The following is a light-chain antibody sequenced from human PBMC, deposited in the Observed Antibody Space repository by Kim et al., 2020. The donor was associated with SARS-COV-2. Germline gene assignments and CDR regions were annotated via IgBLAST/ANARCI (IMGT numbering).Light chain of an antibody. V-gene: IGLV1-47*01. CDR1: SSIIGSKY. CDR2: RNK. J-gene: IGLJ3*02. CDR3: AAWDDSLSWV. Sequence: PGQRVTLSCSVSSSIIGSKYVYWYQHRPGTAPKLLIYRNKQRPSGVPDRFSGSMSGTSASLAISGLRSEDEADYYCAAWDDSLSWVFGGGTKLTVL.